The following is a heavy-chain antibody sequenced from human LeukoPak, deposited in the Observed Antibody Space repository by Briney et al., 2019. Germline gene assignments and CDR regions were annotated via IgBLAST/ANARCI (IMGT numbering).Heavy chain of an antibody. CDR1: GFTFSSYG. Sequence: PGRSLRLSCAASGFTFSSYGMHWVRQAPGKGLEWVAVIAYDGSNKYYADSVKGRFTISRDNSKNTLYLQMNSLRAEDTAVYYCAKDREDYGDYGGWFDPWGQGTLVTVSS. CDR2: IAYDGSNK. J-gene: IGHJ5*02. CDR3: AKDREDYGDYGGWFDP. V-gene: IGHV3-30*18. D-gene: IGHD4-17*01.